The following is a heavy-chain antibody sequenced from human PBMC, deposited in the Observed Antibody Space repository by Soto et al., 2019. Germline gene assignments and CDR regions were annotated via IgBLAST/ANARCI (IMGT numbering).Heavy chain of an antibody. CDR2: ISYDGSNK. V-gene: IGHV3-30*18. D-gene: IGHD1-26*01. CDR1: GFTFSSYG. CDR3: AKAFGSYYGDWFDP. Sequence: QVQLVESGGGVVQPGRSQRLSCAASGFTFSSYGMHWVRQAPGKGLEWVAVISYDGSNKYYADSVKGRFTISRDNSKNTLYLQMNSLRAEDTAVYYCAKAFGSYYGDWFDPWGQGTLVTVSS. J-gene: IGHJ5*02.